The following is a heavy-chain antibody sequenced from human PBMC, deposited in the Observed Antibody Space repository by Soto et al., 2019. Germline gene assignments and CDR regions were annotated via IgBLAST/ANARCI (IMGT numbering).Heavy chain of an antibody. CDR3: ARAVGEFPVD. Sequence: NPXGTLSLTCAVYGGSFSGYYWSWIRQPPGKGLEWIGEINHSGSTNYNPSLKSRVTISVDMSKNQFSLKLSSVTAADTAVYYCARAVGEFPVDWGRGTLVTVSS. V-gene: IGHV4-34*01. J-gene: IGHJ4*02. CDR1: GGSFSGYY. D-gene: IGHD3-10*01. CDR2: INHSGST.